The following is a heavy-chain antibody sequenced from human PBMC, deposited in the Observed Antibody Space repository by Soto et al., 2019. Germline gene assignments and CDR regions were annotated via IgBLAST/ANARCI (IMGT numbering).Heavy chain of an antibody. Sequence: QVQLVQSGAEVKKPGASVKVSCKASGYTFTSYDINWVRQATGQGLEWMGWMNPNSGNTGYARKVQGRVTMNRKTSISTAYMELSSRRSEDTAVHSCARGGKAVFPFFEWFSNRAFDIWGQGTMVTVSS. V-gene: IGHV1-8*01. CDR3: ARGGKAVFPFFEWFSNRAFDI. CDR2: MNPNSGNT. CDR1: GYTFTSYD. J-gene: IGHJ3*02. D-gene: IGHD3-3*02.